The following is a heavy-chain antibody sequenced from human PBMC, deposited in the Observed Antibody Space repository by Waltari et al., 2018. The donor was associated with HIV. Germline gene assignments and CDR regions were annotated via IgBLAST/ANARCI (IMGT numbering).Heavy chain of an antibody. D-gene: IGHD6-19*01. Sequence: VQMLESGGDLVQPGGSLRPSCSVSGLNFATSGLGWVRQAPGKGLEWMSAITSSGGRTYYAESVKGRFIISRDNSKKTVTLQLKNLRLGDTAMYYCATCNIGSGWYLKSPIRIWGQGTLVTVS. CDR1: GLNFATSG. CDR3: ATCNIGSGWYLKSPIRI. V-gene: IGHV3-23*01. J-gene: IGHJ4*02. CDR2: ITSSGGRT.